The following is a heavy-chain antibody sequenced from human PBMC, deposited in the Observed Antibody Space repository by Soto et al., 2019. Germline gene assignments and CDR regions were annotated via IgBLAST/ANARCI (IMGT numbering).Heavy chain of an antibody. CDR2: IYSGGST. CDR1: GFTVSSNY. CDR3: ARETPLAGIRNAFDI. Sequence: GGSLRLSCAASGFTVSSNYMSWVRQAPGKGLEWVSVIYSGGSTYYADSVKGRFTISRDNSKNTLYLQMNSLRAEDTAVYYCARETPLAGIRNAFDIWGQGTMVTVSS. D-gene: IGHD6-19*01. V-gene: IGHV3-66*01. J-gene: IGHJ3*02.